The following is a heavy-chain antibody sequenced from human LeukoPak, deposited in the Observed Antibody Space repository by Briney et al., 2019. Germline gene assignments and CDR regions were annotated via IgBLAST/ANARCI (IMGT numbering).Heavy chain of an antibody. CDR3: TGERDMDTAVGDAFDI. D-gene: IGHD5-18*01. V-gene: IGHV4-61*01. CDR2: IYYSGST. CDR1: GGSISSSSYY. J-gene: IGHJ3*02. Sequence: SETLSLTCTVSGGSISSSSYYWSWIRQPPGKGLEWIGYIYYSGSTNYNPSLKSRATISVDTSKNQFTLKLSSVTAADTAVYYCTGERDMDTAVGDAFDIWGQGTMVTVSS.